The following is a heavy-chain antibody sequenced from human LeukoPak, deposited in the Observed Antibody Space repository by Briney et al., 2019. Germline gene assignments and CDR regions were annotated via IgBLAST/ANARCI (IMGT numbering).Heavy chain of an antibody. V-gene: IGHV1-2*02. D-gene: IGHD2-21*02. Sequence: ASVKVSCKASGYTFTNYFMHWVRPAPGQGLEWMGWINPNSGGTKYAQKFQGRVTLTRDTPISTAYMDLSGLISDDTAVYYCARAYCGGNCSPGGFWGQGTLVIVPS. CDR3: ARAYCGGNCSPGGF. CDR2: INPNSGGT. CDR1: GYTFTNYF. J-gene: IGHJ4*02.